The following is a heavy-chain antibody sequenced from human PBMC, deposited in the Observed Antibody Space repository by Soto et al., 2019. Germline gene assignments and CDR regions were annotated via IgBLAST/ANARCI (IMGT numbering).Heavy chain of an antibody. CDR1: GFTFSSYA. CDR2: ISYDGSNK. V-gene: IGHV3-30-3*01. CDR3: ASVGSSSYYGMDV. J-gene: IGHJ6*02. D-gene: IGHD6-13*01. Sequence: QVQLVESGGGVVQPGRSLRLSCAASGFTFSSYAMHWVRQAPGKGLEWVAVISYDGSNKYYADSVKGRFTISRDNSKNTLYLQMNGLRAEDTAVYYCASVGSSSYYGMDVWGQGTTVTVSS.